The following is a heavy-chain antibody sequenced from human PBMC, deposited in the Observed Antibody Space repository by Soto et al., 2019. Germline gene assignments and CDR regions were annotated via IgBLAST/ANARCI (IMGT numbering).Heavy chain of an antibody. Sequence: SVKVSCKASGFTFTSSAVQWVRQARGQRLEWIGWVVVGSGNTNYAQKFQERVTITRDMSTSTAYMELSSLRSEDTAVYYCAAAKGGRYCSGGSCPYGMDVWGQGTTVTVSS. CDR3: AAAKGGRYCSGGSCPYGMDV. J-gene: IGHJ6*02. CDR2: VVVGSGNT. D-gene: IGHD2-15*01. CDR1: GFTFTSSA. V-gene: IGHV1-58*01.